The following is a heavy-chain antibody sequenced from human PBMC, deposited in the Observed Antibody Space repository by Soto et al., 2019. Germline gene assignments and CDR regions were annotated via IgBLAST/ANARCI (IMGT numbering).Heavy chain of an antibody. V-gene: IGHV4-34*01. CDR3: ARSRLGVCSSTSCGAYGMDV. Sequence: PSETLSLTCDGYGGSFSEYSWTWIRQTPGEGLQWIGQINHSGSANYNPSLKSRVTISVHTSSSQFSLELSSVTAADTAVYYCARSRLGVCSSTSCGAYGMDVWGQGTTVT. CDR1: GGSFSEYS. D-gene: IGHD2-2*01. CDR2: INHSGSA. J-gene: IGHJ6*02.